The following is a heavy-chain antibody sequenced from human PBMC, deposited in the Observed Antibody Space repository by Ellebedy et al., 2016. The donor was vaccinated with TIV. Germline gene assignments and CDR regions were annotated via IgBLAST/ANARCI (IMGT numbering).Heavy chain of an antibody. D-gene: IGHD3-3*01. V-gene: IGHV3-11*01. CDR3: ARDPRAWSTYYIADYYLDV. CDR2: ISSSGIDT. J-gene: IGHJ6*03. CDR1: EFTFSDYY. Sequence: GGSLRLXXAASEFTFSDYYMSWIRQAPGKGLEWISYISSSGIDTYYADSVKGRFTISRDNAKNSLFLQMNSLRAEDTAVYYCARDPRAWSTYYIADYYLDVWGKGTTVSVSS.